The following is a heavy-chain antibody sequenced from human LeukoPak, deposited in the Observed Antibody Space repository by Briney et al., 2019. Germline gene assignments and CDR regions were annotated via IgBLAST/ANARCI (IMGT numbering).Heavy chain of an antibody. CDR2: VSASGGRT. CDR1: GFTFSSYG. D-gene: IGHD3-10*01. J-gene: IGHJ4*02. V-gene: IGHV3-23*01. CDR3: AKSYASVSFYDY. Sequence: GGTLRLSCAASGFTFSSYGMSWVRQTPGKGLEWVSRVSASGGRTYYADSVKGRFTISRDNSKNTMSLQMNNLRADDTAVYYCAKSYASVSFYDYWGQGTLVTVSS.